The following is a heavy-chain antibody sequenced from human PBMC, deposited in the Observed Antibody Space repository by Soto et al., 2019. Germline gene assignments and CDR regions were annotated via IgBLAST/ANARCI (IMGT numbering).Heavy chain of an antibody. V-gene: IGHV1-18*01. J-gene: IGHJ1*01. CDR3: AGDAEIVGPSLYFDH. CDR2: ISAYDGNT. D-gene: IGHD1-26*01. CDR1: GYTFTSYG. Sequence: QVQLVQSGAEVKKPGASVKVSCKASGYTFTSYGISWVRQAPGQGLEWMGWISAYDGNTNYAQKLQGRVTMTRDTTTSTDYRERSSLRSDDTGVYYCAGDAEIVGPSLYFDHWGQGTLVTVSS.